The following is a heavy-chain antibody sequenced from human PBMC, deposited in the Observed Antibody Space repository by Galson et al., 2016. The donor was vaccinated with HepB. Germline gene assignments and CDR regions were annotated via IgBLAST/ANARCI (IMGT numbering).Heavy chain of an antibody. CDR2: ILPIFGKA. V-gene: IGHV1-69*13. CDR3: AVETHPYTFDS. J-gene: IGHJ5*01. Sequence: SVKVSCKASGGTFSSDGFSWVRQAPGQGLEWMGGILPIFGKANYAQKFQGRVTITADESSSTGYMVLSSLTHEDTAVYYCAVETHPYTFDSWGQGTLVTVSS. CDR1: GGTFSSDG.